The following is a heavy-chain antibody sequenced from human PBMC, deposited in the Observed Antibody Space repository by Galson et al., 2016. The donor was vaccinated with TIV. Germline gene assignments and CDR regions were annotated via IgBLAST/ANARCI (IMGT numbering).Heavy chain of an antibody. V-gene: IGHV3-43*01. Sequence: SLRLSCAASGFTFDDYTMHWVRQAPGKGLEWVSLISWDGKASRFADSVKGRFTISRDNNKDSLYLQMNSLRSEDTAFYYCARGVIGDLRFDYWGQGTLVSVSS. CDR1: GFTFDDYT. CDR2: ISWDGKAS. CDR3: ARGVIGDLRFDY. D-gene: IGHD3-3*01. J-gene: IGHJ4*02.